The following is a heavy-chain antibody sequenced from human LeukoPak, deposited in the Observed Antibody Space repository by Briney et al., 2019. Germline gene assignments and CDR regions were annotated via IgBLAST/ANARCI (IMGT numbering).Heavy chain of an antibody. CDR3: AREDCSSASCYRSFDY. J-gene: IGHJ4*02. D-gene: IGHD2-2*01. V-gene: IGHV1-69*13. CDR2: IIPFFGTA. Sequence: GASVTVSCMPSGGTFSSYAISWVRQAPGQGLEWVGGIIPFFGTANYAQTFQGRVTITADECTRTAYMEMRSLRSEDTAVYYCAREDCSSASCYRSFDYWGQGTLVTVSS. CDR1: GGTFSSYA.